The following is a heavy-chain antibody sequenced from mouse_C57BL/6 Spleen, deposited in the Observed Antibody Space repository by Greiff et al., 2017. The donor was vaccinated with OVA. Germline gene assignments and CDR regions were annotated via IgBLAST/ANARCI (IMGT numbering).Heavy chain of an antibody. CDR2: ISDGGSYT. J-gene: IGHJ2*01. Sequence: EVQLQESGGGLVKPGGSLKLSCAASGFTFSSYAMSWVRQTPEKRLEWVATISDGGSYTYYPDNVKGRFTISRDNAKNNLYLQMSHLKSEDTAMYYCARTGPGYFDYWGQGTTLTVSS. V-gene: IGHV5-4*01. D-gene: IGHD4-1*01. CDR3: ARTGPGYFDY. CDR1: GFTFSSYA.